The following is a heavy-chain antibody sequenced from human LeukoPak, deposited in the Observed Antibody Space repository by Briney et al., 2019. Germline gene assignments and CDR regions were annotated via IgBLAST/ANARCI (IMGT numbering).Heavy chain of an antibody. V-gene: IGHV4-4*07. Sequence: SETLSLTCTVSGGSISSYYWSWIRQPAEKGLEWIGRIYTSGSTNYNPSLKSRVTMSVGTSKNQFSLKLSSVTAADTAVYYCARDPSRQWLVQVGYFDLWGRGTLVTVSS. CDR3: ARDPSRQWLVQVGYFDL. CDR2: IYTSGST. D-gene: IGHD6-19*01. CDR1: GGSISSYY. J-gene: IGHJ2*01.